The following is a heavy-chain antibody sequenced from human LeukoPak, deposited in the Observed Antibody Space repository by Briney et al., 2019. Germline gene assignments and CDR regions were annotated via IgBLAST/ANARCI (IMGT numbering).Heavy chain of an antibody. J-gene: IGHJ6*03. CDR2: IRYDGSNK. CDR3: AKVGHYDFWSGPYYYYYMDV. Sequence: PGGSLRLSCAASGFTFSNYGMHWVRQAPGKGLEWVAFIRYDGSNKYYADSVKGRFTISRDNSKNTLYLQMNSLRAEDTAVYYCAKVGHYDFWSGPYYYYYMDVWGKGTTVTVSS. D-gene: IGHD3-3*01. V-gene: IGHV3-30*02. CDR1: GFTFSNYG.